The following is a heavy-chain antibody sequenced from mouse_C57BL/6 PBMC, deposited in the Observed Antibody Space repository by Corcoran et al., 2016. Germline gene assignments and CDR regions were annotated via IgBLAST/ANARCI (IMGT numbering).Heavy chain of an antibody. V-gene: IGHV9-3*01. CDR2: INTYSGVP. Sequence: QIQLVQSGPELKKPGETVKISCKASGYTFTTYGMSWVKQAPGKGLKWMGWINTYSGVPTYADDFKGRFAFSLETSASTAYLQINNLKNEYTATYFCARRDTTVVGRFAYWGQGTLVTVSA. J-gene: IGHJ3*01. CDR3: ARRDTTVVGRFAY. D-gene: IGHD1-1*01. CDR1: GYTFTTYG.